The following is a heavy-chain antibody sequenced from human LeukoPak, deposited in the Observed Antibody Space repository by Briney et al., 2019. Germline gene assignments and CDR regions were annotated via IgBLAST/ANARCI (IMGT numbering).Heavy chain of an antibody. J-gene: IGHJ3*02. CDR2: INAGNGNT. D-gene: IGHD4-17*01. Sequence: ASVKVSCKASGYTFTSYYMHWVRQAPGQRLEWMGWINAGNGNTKYSQKFQGRVTITRDTSASTAYMELSSLRSEDTAVYYCARDYGDYGNAFDIWGQGTMVTVSS. CDR3: ARDYGDYGNAFDI. V-gene: IGHV1-3*01. CDR1: GYTFTSYY.